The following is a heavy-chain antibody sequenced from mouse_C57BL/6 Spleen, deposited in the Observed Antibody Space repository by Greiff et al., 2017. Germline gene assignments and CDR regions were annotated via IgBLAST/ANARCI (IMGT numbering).Heavy chain of an antibody. CDR2: ISDGGSYT. J-gene: IGHJ2*01. D-gene: IGHD1-1*02. Sequence: EVKLVESGGGLVKPGGSLKLSCAASGFTFSSYAMSWVRQTPEKRLEWVATISDGGSYTYYPDNVKGRFTISRDNAKNNLYLQMSHLKSEDTAMYYCAREGILWPYFDYWGQGTTLTVSS. V-gene: IGHV5-4*01. CDR1: GFTFSSYA. CDR3: AREGILWPYFDY.